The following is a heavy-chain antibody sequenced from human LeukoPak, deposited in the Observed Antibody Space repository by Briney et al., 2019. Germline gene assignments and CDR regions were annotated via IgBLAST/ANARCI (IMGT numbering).Heavy chain of an antibody. V-gene: IGHV1-2*02. J-gene: IGHJ5*02. CDR2: INPNSGGT. CDR1: GYTFTGYY. Sequence: ASVKVSCKASGYTFTGYYMHWLRQAPGQGLEWMGWINPNSGGTNYAQKFQGRVTMTRDTSISTAYMELSRLRSDDTAVYYCARPRSSTGWFDPWGQGTLVTVSS. D-gene: IGHD2-2*01. CDR3: ARPRSSTGWFDP.